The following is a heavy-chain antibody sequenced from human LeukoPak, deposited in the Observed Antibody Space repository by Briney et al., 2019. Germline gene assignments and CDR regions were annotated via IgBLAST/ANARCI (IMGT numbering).Heavy chain of an antibody. J-gene: IGHJ5*02. CDR3: ARAYSSPNWFDP. V-gene: IGHV3-7*04. CDR1: GFTFSNSW. D-gene: IGHD6-13*01. Sequence: PGGSLRLSCAASGFTFSNSWMSWVRQAPGKGLEWVSNIKVDGSETYYVDSVKGRFTISRDNAKSSLYLQMDSLRAEDTALYYCARAYSSPNWFDPWGQGTLVTVSS. CDR2: IKVDGSET.